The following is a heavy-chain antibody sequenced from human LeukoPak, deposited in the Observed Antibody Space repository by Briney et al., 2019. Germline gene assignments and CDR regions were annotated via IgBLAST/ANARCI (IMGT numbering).Heavy chain of an antibody. D-gene: IGHD3-10*01. CDR2: IIPIFGTA. V-gene: IGHV1-69*01. CDR3: AQALWFGELLSSYYYGMDV. Sequence: ASVKVSCKASGGTFSSYAISWVRQAPGQGLEWMGGIIPIFGTANYVQKFQGRVTITADESTSTAYMELSSLRSEDTAVYYCAQALWFGELLSSYYYGMDVWGQGTTVTVSS. CDR1: GGTFSSYA. J-gene: IGHJ6*02.